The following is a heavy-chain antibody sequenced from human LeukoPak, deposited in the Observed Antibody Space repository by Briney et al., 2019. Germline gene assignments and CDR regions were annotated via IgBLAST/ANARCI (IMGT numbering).Heavy chain of an antibody. V-gene: IGHV3-33*06. J-gene: IGHJ4*02. Sequence: GRSLRLSCAASGFTFSSYGMHWARQAPGKGLEWVAVIWYDGSNKYYADSVKGRFTISRDNSKNTLYLQMNSLRTEDTALYYCAKDEGGPTVSDYWGQGTLVTVSS. CDR1: GFTFSSYG. CDR3: AKDEGGPTVSDY. CDR2: IWYDGSNK. D-gene: IGHD4-11*01.